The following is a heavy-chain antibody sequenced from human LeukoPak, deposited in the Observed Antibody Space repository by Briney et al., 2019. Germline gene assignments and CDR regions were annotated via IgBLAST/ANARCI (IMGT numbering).Heavy chain of an antibody. J-gene: IGHJ3*02. CDR3: AREQYGSDDALDI. D-gene: IGHD3-10*01. V-gene: IGHV3-33*01. CDR2: IWYDGSNK. CDR1: GFTFSSYG. Sequence: PGGSLRLSCAASGFTFSSYGMHWVRQAPGKGLEWVTVIWYDGSNKYYADSVKGRFTVSRDNSKNTLDLQMSSLRAEDTAVYYCAREQYGSDDALDIWGRGTLVTVSS.